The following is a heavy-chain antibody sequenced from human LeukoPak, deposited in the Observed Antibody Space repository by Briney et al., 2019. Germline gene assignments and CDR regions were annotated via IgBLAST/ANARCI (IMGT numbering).Heavy chain of an antibody. CDR1: GYTLTSYG. Sequence: ASVKVSCKASGYTLTSYGISWVRQAPGQGLEWMGWISAYNGNRNYAQKLQGRVTMTTDTSTSTAYMELRSLRSDDTAVYYCARIGELVGATGHEWFDPWGQGTLVTVSS. CDR3: ARIGELVGATGHEWFDP. CDR2: ISAYNGNR. J-gene: IGHJ5*02. V-gene: IGHV1-18*01. D-gene: IGHD1-26*01.